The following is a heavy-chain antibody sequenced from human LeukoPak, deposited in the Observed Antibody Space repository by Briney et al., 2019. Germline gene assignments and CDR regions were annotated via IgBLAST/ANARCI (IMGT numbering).Heavy chain of an antibody. V-gene: IGHV1-46*01. CDR3: ARDQEGFDY. Sequence: ASVKVSCKASGYTFTSNYIHWVRQAPGQGLEWMGMIYPRXXXTSYXXXXXXXVXXTRDTSTSTVHMELSGLRSEDTAVYYCARDQEGFDYWGQGTLVTVFS. CDR2: IYPRXXXT. J-gene: IGHJ4*02. CDR1: GYTFTSNY.